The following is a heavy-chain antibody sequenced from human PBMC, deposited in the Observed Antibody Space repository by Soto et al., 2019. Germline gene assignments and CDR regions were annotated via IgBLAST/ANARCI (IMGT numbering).Heavy chain of an antibody. CDR2: INHSGST. Sequence: SETLSLTCAVYGGSFSGYYWSWIRQPPGKGLEWIGEINHSGSTNYNPSLKSRVTISVDTSKNQFSLKLSSVTAADTAVYYCARFRGPRYCSSTSCYPMAYYYHMDVWGKGTTVTVSS. J-gene: IGHJ6*03. CDR3: ARFRGPRYCSSTSCYPMAYYYHMDV. CDR1: GGSFSGYY. V-gene: IGHV4-34*01. D-gene: IGHD2-2*01.